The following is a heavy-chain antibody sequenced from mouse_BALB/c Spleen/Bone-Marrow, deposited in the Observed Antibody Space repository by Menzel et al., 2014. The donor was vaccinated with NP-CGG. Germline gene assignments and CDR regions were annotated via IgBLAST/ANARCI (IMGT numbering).Heavy chain of an antibody. CDR1: GFNIKDTY. CDR3: ARSIDYGTAWFAY. V-gene: IGHV14-3*02. CDR2: IDPANGNT. Sequence: EVQRVESGAELVKPGASVKLSCTASGFNIKDTYMYWVKQRPEQGPEWIGRIDPANGNTKYDPKFQGKATITADTSSNTAYLQLSGLTSEDTAVYYCARSIDYGTAWFAYWGQGTLVTVSA. J-gene: IGHJ3*01. D-gene: IGHD1-1*01.